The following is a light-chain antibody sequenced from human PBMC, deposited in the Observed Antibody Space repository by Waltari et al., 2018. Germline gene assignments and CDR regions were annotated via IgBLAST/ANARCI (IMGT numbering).Light chain of an antibody. J-gene: IGLJ1*01. CDR2: YDD. Sequence: QSVLTQPPSVSGAPRERVTISCSGSSSNIGNNVVNWYQQLPGKAPKLLIYYDDLVPSGVSDRFAGSKSGTSASLAITGLQSDDEAYYYCAAWDDSLNGQVFGTGTKVTVL. CDR3: AAWDDSLNGQV. V-gene: IGLV1-36*01. CDR1: SSNIGNNV.